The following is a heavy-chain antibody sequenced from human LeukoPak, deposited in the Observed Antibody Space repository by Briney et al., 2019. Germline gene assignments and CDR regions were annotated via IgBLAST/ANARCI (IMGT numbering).Heavy chain of an antibody. Sequence: GASVKVSCKASGYTFTSYAMDWVRQAPGQGLEWMGWINTNTGNPTYAQGFTGRFVFSLDTSVSTAYLQISSLKAEDTAVYYCAREQWLVQKPDPGLDYWGQGTLVTVSS. CDR2: INTNTGNP. V-gene: IGHV7-4-1*02. CDR3: AREQWLVQKPDPGLDY. CDR1: GYTFTSYA. D-gene: IGHD6-19*01. J-gene: IGHJ4*02.